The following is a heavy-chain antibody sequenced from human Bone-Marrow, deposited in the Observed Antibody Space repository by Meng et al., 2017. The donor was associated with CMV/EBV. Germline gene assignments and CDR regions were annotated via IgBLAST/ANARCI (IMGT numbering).Heavy chain of an antibody. D-gene: IGHD1-26*01. J-gene: IGHJ4*02. V-gene: IGHV1-18*01. CDR3: ARDVGWELLRSVLDY. CDR1: GYTFISYG. Sequence: ASVTVSCKASGYTFISYGISWVLQAPGQGLEWMGWTSAYTDNTNYAQKIQGRVTMTTDTSTSTAYLELRSLRSDDTAVYYCARDVGWELLRSVLDYWGQGTLVTVSS. CDR2: TSAYTDNT.